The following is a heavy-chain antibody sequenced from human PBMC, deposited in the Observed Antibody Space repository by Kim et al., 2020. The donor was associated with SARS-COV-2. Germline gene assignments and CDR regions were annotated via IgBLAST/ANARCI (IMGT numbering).Heavy chain of an antibody. J-gene: IGHJ5*02. Sequence: SETLSLTCTVSGGSISSSSYYWGWIRQPPGKGLEWIGSIYYSGSTYYNPSLKSRVTISVDTSKNQFSLKLSSVTAADTAVYYCARIDMVRGVKINWFDPWGQGTLVTVSS. D-gene: IGHD3-10*01. CDR3: ARIDMVRGVKINWFDP. V-gene: IGHV4-39*01. CDR2: IYYSGST. CDR1: GGSISSSSYY.